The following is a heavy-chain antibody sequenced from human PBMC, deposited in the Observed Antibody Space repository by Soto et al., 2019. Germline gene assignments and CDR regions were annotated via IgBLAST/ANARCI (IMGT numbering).Heavy chain of an antibody. D-gene: IGHD4-17*01. V-gene: IGHV4-30-4*01. CDR2: IYYSGST. CDR3: ARDSTVTRGYFDY. CDR1: GGSISSGDYY. Sequence: QVQLQESGPGLVKPSQTLSLTCTVSGGSISSGDYYWSWIRQPPGKGLEWIGYIYYSGSTYYNPSLKSRVXXSXDXPKNQFSLKLSSVTAADTAVYYCARDSTVTRGYFDYWGQGTLVTVSS. J-gene: IGHJ4*02.